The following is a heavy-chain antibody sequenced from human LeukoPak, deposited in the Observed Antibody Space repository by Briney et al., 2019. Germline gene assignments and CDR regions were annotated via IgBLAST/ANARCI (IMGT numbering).Heavy chain of an antibody. CDR1: GGSISSDTYF. Sequence: PSQTLSLTCGVSGGSISSDTYFWNWIRQPAGKRLEWIGRISTSGGTIYNPSLKSRVAISVDTSKNQFSLRLTSVTAADTAVYYCVKGPRNSGRFDSWGRGTLVTVSS. CDR2: ISTSGGT. D-gene: IGHD1-26*01. V-gene: IGHV4-61*02. CDR3: VKGPRNSGRFDS. J-gene: IGHJ4*02.